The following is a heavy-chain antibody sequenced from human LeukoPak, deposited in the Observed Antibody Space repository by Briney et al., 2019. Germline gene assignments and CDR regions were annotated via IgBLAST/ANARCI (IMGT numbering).Heavy chain of an antibody. V-gene: IGHV4-39*01. CDR3: ARRMGGYFSRPFDY. Sequence: PSETLSLTCTVSGDSISNSWWGWIRQPPGKGLEWIASMYYSGDTYNPSLKSRLTISVDTSKNQFSLKLSSVTAADTAVYYCARRMGGYFSRPFDYWGQGILVTVSS. CDR1: GDSISNSW. D-gene: IGHD3-22*01. CDR2: MYYSGDT. J-gene: IGHJ4*02.